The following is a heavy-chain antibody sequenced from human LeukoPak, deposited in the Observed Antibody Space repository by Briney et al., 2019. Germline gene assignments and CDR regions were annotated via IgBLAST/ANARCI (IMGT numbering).Heavy chain of an antibody. V-gene: IGHV3-53*01. CDR1: GFTVSSNY. D-gene: IGHD2-15*01. Sequence: GGSLRLSCAASGFTVSSNYMNWVRQAPGRGLEWVSGVYSGGSTYYADSVKGRFTISRDNSKNTLYLQMNSLRVEDTAVYYCARGCSDKKCYIHYWGQGTLVTVSS. CDR2: VYSGGST. CDR3: ARGCSDKKCYIHY. J-gene: IGHJ4*02.